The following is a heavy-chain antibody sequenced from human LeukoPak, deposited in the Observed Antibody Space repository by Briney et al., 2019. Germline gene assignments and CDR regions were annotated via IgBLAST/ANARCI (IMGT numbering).Heavy chain of an antibody. CDR2: IYYSGST. D-gene: IGHD3-10*01. J-gene: IGHJ4*02. CDR3: ARVSSYKHIIVG. V-gene: IGHV4-31*03. CDR1: GGSISSGGYY. Sequence: PSQTLSLTCTVSGGSISSGGYYWSWIRQHPGKGLEWIGCIYYSGSTYYNPSLKSRVTISVDTSKNQFSLKLSSVTAADTAVYYCARVSSYKHIIVGWGQGTLVTVSS.